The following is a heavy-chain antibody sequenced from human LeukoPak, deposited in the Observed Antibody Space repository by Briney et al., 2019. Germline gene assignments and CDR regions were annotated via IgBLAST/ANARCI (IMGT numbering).Heavy chain of an antibody. V-gene: IGHV3-7*04. CDR2: IKQDGSEK. CDR3: ARGGGYVV. D-gene: IGHD5-12*01. Sequence: PGGSLRLSCAASGFTLSSYWMSWVRQAPGKGLEWVANIKQDGSEKYYVDSVKGRFTISRDNAKNSLYLQMNSLRAEDTAVYYCARGGGYVVWGQGTLVTVSS. J-gene: IGHJ4*02. CDR1: GFTLSSYW.